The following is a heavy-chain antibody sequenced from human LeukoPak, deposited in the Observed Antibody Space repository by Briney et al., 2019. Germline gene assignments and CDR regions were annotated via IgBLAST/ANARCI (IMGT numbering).Heavy chain of an antibody. Sequence: SETLSLTCTVSGVSISSYYWSWIRQPPGKGLEWIGYIYYSGSTDYNPSLKSRVTISVDTSKNQFSLKLSSVTAAETAVYYCAGSGSYYYYYGMDVWGQGTTVTVSS. CDR1: GVSISSYY. V-gene: IGHV4-59*01. D-gene: IGHD1-26*01. J-gene: IGHJ6*02. CDR2: IYYSGST. CDR3: AGSGSYYYYYGMDV.